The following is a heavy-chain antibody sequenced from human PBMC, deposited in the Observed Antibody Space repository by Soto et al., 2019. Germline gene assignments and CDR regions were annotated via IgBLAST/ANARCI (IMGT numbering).Heavy chain of an antibody. Sequence: ASVKVSCKVSGYTLTELSMHWVRQAPGKGLEWMGGFDPEDGETIYAQKFQGRVTMTEDTSTDTAYMELSSLRSEDTAVYYCATNYDILTGYYRDRCFDYWGQGTLVTVSS. V-gene: IGHV1-24*01. CDR2: FDPEDGET. CDR3: ATNYDILTGYYRDRCFDY. CDR1: GYTLTELS. D-gene: IGHD3-9*01. J-gene: IGHJ4*02.